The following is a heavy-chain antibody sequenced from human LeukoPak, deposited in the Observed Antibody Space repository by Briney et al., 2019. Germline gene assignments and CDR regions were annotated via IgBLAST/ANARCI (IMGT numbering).Heavy chain of an antibody. CDR2: IKEDGSET. V-gene: IGHV3-7*03. Sequence: GGSLRLSCAAPGFSFSSNWMSWVRQAPGKGPEWMGNIKEDGSETYYVDSVKGRFTISRDNAQNSLYLHMHSLRVEDTAVYYCARDPYVSNFDYWGQGTLVTVSS. J-gene: IGHJ4*02. CDR3: ARDPYVSNFDY. D-gene: IGHD3-10*02. CDR1: GFSFSSNW.